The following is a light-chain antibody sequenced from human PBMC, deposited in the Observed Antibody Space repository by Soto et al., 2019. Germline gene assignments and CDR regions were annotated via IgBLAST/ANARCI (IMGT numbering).Light chain of an antibody. J-gene: IGKJ4*01. CDR3: QQYGSTPLT. Sequence: ESVLTQSPGTLSLSPGERATLSCRASQSVISYLAWYPQKPGQAPRLLIYGASSRATGIPDRFSGSGSGTDFTLTISRLEPEDFAVYYCQQYGSTPLTFGGGTKVDIK. V-gene: IGKV3-20*01. CDR1: QSVISY. CDR2: GAS.